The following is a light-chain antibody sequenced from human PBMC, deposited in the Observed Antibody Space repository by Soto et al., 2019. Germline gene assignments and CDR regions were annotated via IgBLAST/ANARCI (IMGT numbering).Light chain of an antibody. CDR3: ETWDTNVVV. Sequence: QPVLTQSSSASASLGSSVKLTCTLSSGHSTYIIAWHQQQPGKAPRYLMKLEGRGSYNKGSGIPDRFSRSSSGADRYLTISNLQFEDEADYYCETWDTNVVVFGGGTKVTVL. J-gene: IGLJ2*01. CDR1: SGHSTYI. V-gene: IGLV4-60*02. CDR2: LEGRGSY.